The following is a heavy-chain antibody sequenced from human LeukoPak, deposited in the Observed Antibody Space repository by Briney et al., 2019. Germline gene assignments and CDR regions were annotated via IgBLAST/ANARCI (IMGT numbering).Heavy chain of an antibody. D-gene: IGHD3-10*01. CDR2: INPNSGGT. CDR3: ARWPPYGSGSYYNVRPYYYGMDV. Sequence: GASVKVSCKASGYIFTSYGISWVRQAPGQGLEWMGWINPNSGGTNYAQKFQGRVTMTRDTSISTAYMELSRLRSDDTAVYYCARWPPYGSGSYYNVRPYYYGMDVWGQGTTVTVSS. CDR1: GYIFTSYG. J-gene: IGHJ6*02. V-gene: IGHV1-2*02.